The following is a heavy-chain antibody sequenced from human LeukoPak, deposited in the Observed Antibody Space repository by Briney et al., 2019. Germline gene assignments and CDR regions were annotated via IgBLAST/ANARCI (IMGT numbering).Heavy chain of an antibody. J-gene: IGHJ4*02. Sequence: PSETLSLTCTVSGGSIRSSYWSWFRQPAAKGLQWIGRIYTSGSTNYNPSLKSRVTMSLDTSKNHFSLNLRSVTAADTAVYFCATDDYDSAVYSYWGQGTLVTVSS. V-gene: IGHV4-4*07. D-gene: IGHD3-22*01. CDR2: IYTSGST. CDR3: ATDDYDSAVYSY. CDR1: GGSIRSSY.